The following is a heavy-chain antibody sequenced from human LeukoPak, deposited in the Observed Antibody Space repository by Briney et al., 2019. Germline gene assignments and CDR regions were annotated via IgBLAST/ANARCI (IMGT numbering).Heavy chain of an antibody. CDR3: AREIFTHIAVAGTRGY. D-gene: IGHD6-19*01. CDR2: ISVYNGNT. V-gene: IGHV1-18*01. Sequence: ASVKVSCKASGYTFTNYGISWVRQAPGQGLEWMGWISVYNGNTNYAQKLQGRVTMTTDTSTSTAYMELRSLRSDDTAVYYCAREIFTHIAVAGTRGYWGQGTLVTVSS. J-gene: IGHJ4*02. CDR1: GYTFTNYG.